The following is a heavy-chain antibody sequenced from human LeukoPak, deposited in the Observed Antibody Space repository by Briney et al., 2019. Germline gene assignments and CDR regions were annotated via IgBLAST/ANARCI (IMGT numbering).Heavy chain of an antibody. J-gene: IGHJ5*02. D-gene: IGHD6-13*01. CDR2: IYPGYSDA. Sequence: GESLKISFKISGYHFTNNWIGWVRPVPGKGLEWMGLIYPGYSDAKYSPSFQGQVNFSLDACIGTAYLQLRGLEASDTALIYCVRSALTSSLDHCGQGTLVTVSS. CDR1: GYHFTNNW. V-gene: IGHV5-51*01. CDR3: VRSALTSSLDH.